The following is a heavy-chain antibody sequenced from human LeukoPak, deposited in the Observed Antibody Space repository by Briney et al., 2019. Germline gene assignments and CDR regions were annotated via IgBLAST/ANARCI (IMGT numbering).Heavy chain of an antibody. CDR2: ISGSGDTT. J-gene: IGHJ5*02. V-gene: IGHV3-23*01. Sequence: TGGSLRLSCAASGFTFSSYAMNWVRQAPGKGLEWVSGISGSGDTTYYADSVKGRFTISRDNSKNTLYLQMNSLRAEDTAVYYCAKNAGLGYCSSTSCPIDPWGQGTLVTVSS. CDR3: AKNAGLGYCSSTSCPIDP. D-gene: IGHD2-2*01. CDR1: GFTFSSYA.